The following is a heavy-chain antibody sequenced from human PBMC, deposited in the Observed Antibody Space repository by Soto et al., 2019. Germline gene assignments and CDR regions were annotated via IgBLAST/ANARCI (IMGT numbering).Heavy chain of an antibody. D-gene: IGHD3-10*01. Sequence: GESLKISCKASGYTFTSYGISWVRQAPGQGLEWMGWISAYNGNTNYAQKLQGRVTMTTDTSTSTAYMELRSLRSDDTAVYYCARDWREWDGYYGSGSYFFRAGYYGMDVWGQGTTVTVSS. V-gene: IGHV1-18*01. CDR1: GYTFTSYG. CDR2: ISAYNGNT. J-gene: IGHJ6*02. CDR3: ARDWREWDGYYGSGSYFFRAGYYGMDV.